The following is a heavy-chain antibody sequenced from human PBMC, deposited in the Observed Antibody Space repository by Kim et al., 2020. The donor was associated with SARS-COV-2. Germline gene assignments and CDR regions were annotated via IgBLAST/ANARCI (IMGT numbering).Heavy chain of an antibody. CDR1: GFTFSNAW. J-gene: IGHJ5*02. V-gene: IGHV3-15*01. Sequence: GGSLRLSCAASGFTFSNAWMSWVRQAPGKGLEWVGRIKGKIDGGTIEYAAPVKGRFTISRDDSNNTLFLQMNSLKPEDTAVYYCTTVIWRDRRGAWGQGT. D-gene: IGHD3-22*01. CDR3: TTVIWRDRRGA. CDR2: IKGKIDGGTI.